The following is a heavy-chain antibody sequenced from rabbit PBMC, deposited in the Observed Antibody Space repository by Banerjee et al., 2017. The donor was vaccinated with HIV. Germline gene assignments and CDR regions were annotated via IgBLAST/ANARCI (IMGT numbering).Heavy chain of an antibody. Sequence: QSLEESGGDLVKPGASLTLTCTASGFSFSSSNYMCWVRQAPGKGLEWIACIYAGSSGSTYFANWAKGRFTISKTSSTTVTLQMTSLTAADTATYFCARAYTYGYAGYAYALNLWGPGTLVTVS. V-gene: IGHV1S40*01. CDR2: IYAGSSGST. D-gene: IGHD6-1*01. CDR3: ARAYTYGYAGYAYALNL. J-gene: IGHJ4*01. CDR1: GFSFSSSNY.